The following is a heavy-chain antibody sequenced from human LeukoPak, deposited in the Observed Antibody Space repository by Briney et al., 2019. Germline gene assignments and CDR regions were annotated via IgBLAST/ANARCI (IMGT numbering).Heavy chain of an antibody. J-gene: IGHJ4*02. Sequence: SETLSLTCTVSGGSISSYYWSWIRQPPGKGLEWIGYIYYSGSTNYNPSLKSRVTISVDTSKNQFSLKLSSVTAADTAVYYCARQSREQQLDHWGQGTLVTVSS. V-gene: IGHV4-59*08. CDR3: ARQSREQQLDH. CDR1: GGSISSYY. D-gene: IGHD6-13*01. CDR2: IYYSGST.